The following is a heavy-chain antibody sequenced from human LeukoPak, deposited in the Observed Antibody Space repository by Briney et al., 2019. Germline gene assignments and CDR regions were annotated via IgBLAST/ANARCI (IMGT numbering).Heavy chain of an antibody. CDR1: GYTLTELS. CDR2: FDPEDGET. CDR3: ATDRASSGSFDY. D-gene: IGHD6-19*01. J-gene: IGHJ4*02. V-gene: IGHV1-24*01. Sequence: ASVKVSCKVSGYTLTELSMHWVRQAPGKGLEWTGGFDPEDGETIYAQKFQGRVTMTEDTSTDTAYMELSSLRSEDTAVYYCATDRASSGSFDYWGQGTLVTVSS.